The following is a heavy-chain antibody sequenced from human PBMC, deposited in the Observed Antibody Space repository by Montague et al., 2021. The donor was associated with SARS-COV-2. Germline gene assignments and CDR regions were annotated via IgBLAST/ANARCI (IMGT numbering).Heavy chain of an antibody. CDR1: GFTFSSYS. CDR2: ISSSSSYI. Sequence: SLRLSCAASGFTFSSYSMNWVRQAPGKGLEWVSSISSSSSYIYXXXSGKGRFTISRDNAKNSLYLQLNSLRAEATAVYYCARDSRVIPGYWGQGTLVTVSS. CDR3: ARDSRVIPGY. V-gene: IGHV3-21*01. D-gene: IGHD2-2*01. J-gene: IGHJ4*02.